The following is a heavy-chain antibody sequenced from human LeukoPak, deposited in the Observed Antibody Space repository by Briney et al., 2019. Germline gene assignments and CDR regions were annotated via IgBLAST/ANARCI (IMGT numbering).Heavy chain of an antibody. CDR3: ARGRWLQARGPSFDY. D-gene: IGHD5-24*01. J-gene: IGHJ4*02. CDR2: IIPIFGTA. CDR1: GGTFSSYA. V-gene: IGHV1-69*05. Sequence: ASVKVSCKASGGTFSSYAISWVRQAPGQGLEWMGGIIPIFGTANYAQKFQGRVTITTDESTSTAYMELSSLRSEDTAVYYCARGRWLQARGPSFDYWGQGTLVTVSS.